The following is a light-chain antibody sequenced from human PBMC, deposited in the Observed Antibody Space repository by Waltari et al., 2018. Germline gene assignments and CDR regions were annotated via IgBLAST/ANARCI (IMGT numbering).Light chain of an antibody. CDR3: QQYHSYSLT. V-gene: IGKV1-5*03. CDR2: KAS. Sequence: DIQMTQSPSTLSASVGDRVTITCRASQSISSWLAWYQQKPGKAPKLLIYKASTLESGVPSRFSGSGSGTEFTLTISSLQPDDFATYYCQQYHSYSLTFGRGTKVEIK. J-gene: IGKJ4*01. CDR1: QSISSW.